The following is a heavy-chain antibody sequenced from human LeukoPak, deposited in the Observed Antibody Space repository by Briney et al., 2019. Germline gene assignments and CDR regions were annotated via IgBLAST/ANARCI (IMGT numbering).Heavy chain of an antibody. CDR1: GFTFYDYA. Sequence: GGSLRLSCAASGFTFYDYAMHWVRHAPGKGLEWVSGISWNSGSIGYADSVKGRFTISRDNAKNSLYLQMNSLRAEDTALYYCAKDISDTAMAPYGMDVWGQGTTVTVSS. V-gene: IGHV3-9*01. CDR2: ISWNSGSI. J-gene: IGHJ6*02. CDR3: AKDISDTAMAPYGMDV. D-gene: IGHD5-18*01.